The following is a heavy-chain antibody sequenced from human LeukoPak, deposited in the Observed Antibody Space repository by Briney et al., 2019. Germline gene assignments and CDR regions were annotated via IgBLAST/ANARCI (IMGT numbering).Heavy chain of an antibody. CDR2: IYYSGST. V-gene: IGHV4-59*01. J-gene: IGHJ4*02. CDR3: AREYCSGGSCYLDY. CDR1: GGSISSYY. Sequence: PSETLSLTCTVSGGSISSYYWSWIRQPPGKGLEWIGYIYYSGSTNYNPSLKSRVTISVDTSKNQFSLKLSSVTAADTAVYYCAREYCSGGSCYLDYWGQGTLATVSS. D-gene: IGHD2-15*01.